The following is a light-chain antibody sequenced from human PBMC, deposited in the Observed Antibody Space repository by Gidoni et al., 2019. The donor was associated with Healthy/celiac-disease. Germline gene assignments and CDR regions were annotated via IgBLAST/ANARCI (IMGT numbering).Light chain of an antibody. V-gene: IGKV1-6*01. J-gene: IGKJ4*01. CDR3: LQDYNYPLT. CDR2: AAS. Sequence: AIQMTQSPSSLSASVGDRVTITCPASQGIRNDLGWYQQKPGKAPKLLIYAASSLQSGVPSMFSGSGSGTDFTLTISSLQPEDFATYYCLQDYNYPLTFGGGTKVEIK. CDR1: QGIRND.